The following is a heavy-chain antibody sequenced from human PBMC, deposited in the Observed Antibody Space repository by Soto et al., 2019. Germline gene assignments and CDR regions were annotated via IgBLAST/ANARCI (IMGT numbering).Heavy chain of an antibody. CDR3: ARHPIVVVVELRENWFDP. D-gene: IGHD2-15*01. V-gene: IGHV4-39*01. Sequence: QLQLQESGPGLVKPSETLSLTCTVSGGSISSSSYYWGWIRQPPGKGLEWIGSISYSGSTYYNPSLKCRVTIPVDTSKNLFSLKLRSVTAADTAVYYCARHPIVVVVELRENWFDPWGQGTLVTVSS. J-gene: IGHJ5*02. CDR2: ISYSGST. CDR1: GGSISSSSYY.